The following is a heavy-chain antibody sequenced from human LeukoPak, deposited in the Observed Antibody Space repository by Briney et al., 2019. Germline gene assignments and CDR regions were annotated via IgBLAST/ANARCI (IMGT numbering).Heavy chain of an antibody. D-gene: IGHD3-10*01. J-gene: IGHJ6*03. CDR3: VKFRGIQHYNYHMDV. CDR2: LTGSGGNT. Sequence: PPGGSLRLSCVASGFTFSSYAMSWVRQAPGKGPEWVSGLTGSGGNTYYADSVKGRFTISRDNSKNTLSLQMNSLRAEDAAVYYCVKFRGIQHYNYHMDVWGKGTTVTVSS. V-gene: IGHV3-23*01. CDR1: GFTFSSYA.